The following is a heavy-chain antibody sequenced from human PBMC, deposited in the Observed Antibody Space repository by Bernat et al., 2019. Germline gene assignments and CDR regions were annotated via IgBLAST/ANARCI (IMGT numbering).Heavy chain of an antibody. CDR1: GFTVSSNY. V-gene: IGHV3-66*01. D-gene: IGHD3-10*01. CDR2: IYSGGST. Sequence: EVQLVESGGGLVQPGGSLRLSCAASGFTVSSNYMSWVRQAPGKGLEWVSVIYSGGSTYYADSVKGRFTISRDNSKNTLYLQMNSLRAEDTAVYYCAKDSKVSYGSGSYYHDAFDIWGQGTMVTVSS. CDR3: AKDSKVSYGSGSYYHDAFDI. J-gene: IGHJ3*02.